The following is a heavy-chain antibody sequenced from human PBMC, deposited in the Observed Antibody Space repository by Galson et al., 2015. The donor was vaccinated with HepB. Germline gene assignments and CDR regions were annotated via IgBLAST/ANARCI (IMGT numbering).Heavy chain of an antibody. CDR3: MRAAYSVTWYAPGDF. D-gene: IGHD6-13*01. J-gene: IGHJ4*02. V-gene: IGHV3-21*01. Sequence: SLRLSCAASGFTFYSYSMNWVRQAPGKGLEWLASIRGGSIYIYYRDSMKGRFTISREKAKNSLYLQMTSLRAEDTAMYYCMRAAYSVTWYAPGDFWGQGTLVTVSS. CDR2: IRGGSIYI. CDR1: GFTFYSYS.